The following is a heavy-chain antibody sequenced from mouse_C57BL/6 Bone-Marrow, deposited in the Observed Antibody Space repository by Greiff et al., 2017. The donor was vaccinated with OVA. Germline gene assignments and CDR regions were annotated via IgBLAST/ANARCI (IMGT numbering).Heavy chain of an antibody. V-gene: IGHV1-64*01. CDR2: IHPNSGST. J-gene: IGHJ4*01. D-gene: IGHD2-4*01. CDR3: ARRGGYDYEGYYAMDY. CDR1: GYTFTSYW. Sequence: VQLQQPGAELVKPGASVKLSCKASGYTFTSYWMHWVKLRPGQGLEWIGMIHPNSGSTNYNEKFKSKATLTVDKSSSTAYMQLSSLTSEDSAVYYCARRGGYDYEGYYAMDYWGQGTSVTVSS.